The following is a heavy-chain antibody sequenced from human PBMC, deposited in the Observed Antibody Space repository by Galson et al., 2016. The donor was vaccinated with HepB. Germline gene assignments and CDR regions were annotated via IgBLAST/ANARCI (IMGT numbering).Heavy chain of an antibody. V-gene: IGHV3-48*02. J-gene: IGHJ2*01. D-gene: IGHD3-3*01. CDR1: RFTFSSYS. CDR2: IAGSSSTI. CDR3: VRVWNWYFDL. Sequence: SLRLSCAASRFTFSSYSMNWVRQAPGKGLEWVSYIAGSSSTIYYADSVKGRFTISRDNAKNSLYLQMNSLRDEDSAIYYCVRVWNWYFDLWGRGTLVTVSS.